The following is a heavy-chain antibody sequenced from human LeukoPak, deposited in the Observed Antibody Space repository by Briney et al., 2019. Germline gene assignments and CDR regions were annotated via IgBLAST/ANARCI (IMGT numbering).Heavy chain of an antibody. D-gene: IGHD2/OR15-2a*01. Sequence: SETLSLSCTVSGGSITSSSFYWAWIRQPPGKGLEWIGSIYYSGTTYYNPSVKSRVTMSVDTSKKQFSLQLSSVTAADTAVYYCARAFTFPYYFDPWGQGTLVTVSS. CDR1: GGSITSSSFY. J-gene: IGHJ5*02. CDR3: ARAFTFPYYFDP. V-gene: IGHV4-39*01. CDR2: IYYSGTT.